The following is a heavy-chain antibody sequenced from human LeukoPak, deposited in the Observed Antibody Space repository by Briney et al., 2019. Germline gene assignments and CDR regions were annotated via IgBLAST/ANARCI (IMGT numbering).Heavy chain of an antibody. J-gene: IGHJ6*03. CDR2: ITSRGTT. D-gene: IGHD6-6*01. Sequence: GGSLRLSCAASGFTFSHYGMNWVRQAPGKGLEWVSGITSRGTTYYADSVKGRFTISRDNSKNTLYLQMNSLRAEDTAVYYCARPYSSSQAHYMDVWGKGTTVTVSS. V-gene: IGHV3-23*01. CDR1: GFTFSHYG. CDR3: ARPYSSSQAHYMDV.